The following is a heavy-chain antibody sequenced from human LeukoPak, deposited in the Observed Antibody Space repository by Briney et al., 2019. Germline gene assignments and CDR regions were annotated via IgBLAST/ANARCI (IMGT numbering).Heavy chain of an antibody. CDR1: GFTFSSYA. D-gene: IGHD3-10*01. J-gene: IGHJ4*02. Sequence: GGSLRLSCAASGFTFSSYAMSWVRQAPGKGLEWVSTISASAGSTYYADSVKGRFTISRDNSKNTLYLQMNSLRAEDTAVYFCATGERMVRGDGVDYWGQGTLVTVSS. CDR3: ATGERMVRGDGVDY. CDR2: ISASAGST. V-gene: IGHV3-23*01.